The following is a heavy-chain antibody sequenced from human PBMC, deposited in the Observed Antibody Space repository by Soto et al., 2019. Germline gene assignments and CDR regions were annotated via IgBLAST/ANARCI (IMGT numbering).Heavy chain of an antibody. CDR2: IYYSGST. CDR3: AREGSQQWLVRNYYYYYMDV. CDR1: GGSISSYY. V-gene: IGHV4-59*01. J-gene: IGHJ6*03. Sequence: LETLSLTCTVSGGSISSYYWSWIRQPPGKGLEWIGYIYYSGSTNYNPSLKSRVTISVDTSKNQFSLKLSSVTAADTAVYYCAREGSQQWLVRNYYYYYMDVWGKGTTVTVSS. D-gene: IGHD6-19*01.